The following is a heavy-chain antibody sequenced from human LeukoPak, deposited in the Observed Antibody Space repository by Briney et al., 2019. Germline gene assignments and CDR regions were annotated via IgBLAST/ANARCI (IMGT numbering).Heavy chain of an antibody. CDR1: GFTFSSYG. Sequence: GRSLRLSCAASGFTFSSYGMRWVRQAPGKGLEWVAVISYDGSNKYYADSVKGRFTISRDNSKNTLYLQMNSLRAEDTAVYYCAKDLRVAPLSSSWYFWGQGTLVTVSS. CDR3: AKDLRVAPLSSSWYF. CDR2: ISYDGSNK. D-gene: IGHD6-13*01. V-gene: IGHV3-30*18. J-gene: IGHJ4*02.